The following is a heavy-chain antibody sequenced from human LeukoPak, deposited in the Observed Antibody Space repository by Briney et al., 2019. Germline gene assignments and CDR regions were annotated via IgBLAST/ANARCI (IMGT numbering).Heavy chain of an antibody. Sequence: GGSLRLSCAASRFTFSDYGMQWVRQAPGKGLEWVAVVSYDGKKEIYAESVKGRFTISRDNSKNMLFLEMNSLRVEDTAVYYCARDSQGGGYYYLFATDVWGQGTTVTVSS. CDR1: RFTFSDYG. J-gene: IGHJ6*02. D-gene: IGHD3-22*01. V-gene: IGHV3-30*03. CDR3: ARDSQGGGYYYLFATDV. CDR2: VSYDGKKE.